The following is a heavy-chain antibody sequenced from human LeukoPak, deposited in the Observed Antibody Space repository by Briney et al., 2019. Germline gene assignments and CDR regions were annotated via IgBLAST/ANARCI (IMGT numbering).Heavy chain of an antibody. J-gene: IGHJ3*02. CDR1: GGSISSGDYY. Sequence: SETLSLTCTVSGGSISSGDYYWSWIRQPPGKGLEWIGYIYYSGSTYYNPSLKSRVTISVDTSKNQFSLKLSSVTAADTAVYYCARDPSPLGYCSSTSCYTPGDAFDIWGQGTMVTVSS. CDR2: IYYSGST. D-gene: IGHD2-2*02. V-gene: IGHV4-30-4*01. CDR3: ARDPSPLGYCSSTSCYTPGDAFDI.